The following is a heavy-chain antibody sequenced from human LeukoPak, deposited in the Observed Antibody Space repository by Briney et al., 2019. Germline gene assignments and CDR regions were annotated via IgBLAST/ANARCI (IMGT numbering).Heavy chain of an antibody. D-gene: IGHD3-10*01. V-gene: IGHV5-51*01. CDR2: IYPGDSDT. CDR3: ARRRYYDSRTFGNYFDY. Sequence: GESLKISCKGSGYSFTNYWIGWVRQMPGKGLEWMGIIYPGDSDTRYSPSFQGQVTILADKSISTAYLQWSSLKASDTAMYYCARRRYYDSRTFGNYFDYWGQGTLVTVSS. CDR1: GYSFTNYW. J-gene: IGHJ4*02.